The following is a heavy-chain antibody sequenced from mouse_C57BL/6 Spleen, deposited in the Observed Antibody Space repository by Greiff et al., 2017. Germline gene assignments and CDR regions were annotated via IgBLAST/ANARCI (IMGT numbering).Heavy chain of an antibody. V-gene: IGHV1-55*01. J-gene: IGHJ3*01. CDR3: ARYDYDGAWFAY. CDR1: GYTFTSYW. D-gene: IGHD2-4*01. CDR2: IYPGSGST. Sequence: QVQLQQPGAELVKPGASVKMSCKASGYTFTSYWITWVKQRPGQGLEWIGDIYPGSGSTNSNEKFKSKATLTVDTSSSTAYMQLSSLTSEDSAVYYCARYDYDGAWFAYWGQGTLVTVSA.